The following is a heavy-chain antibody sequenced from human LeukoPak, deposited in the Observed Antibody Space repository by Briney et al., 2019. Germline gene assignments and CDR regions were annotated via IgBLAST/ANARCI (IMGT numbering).Heavy chain of an antibody. CDR1: GFTFSTYA. D-gene: IGHD3-3*01. J-gene: IGHJ4*02. CDR2: INHSGST. V-gene: IGHV4-34*01. CDR3: ASNFWSGIFDY. Sequence: GSLRLSCAASGFTFSTYAMHWVRQPPGKGLEWIGEINHSGSTNYNPSLKSRVTISVDTSKNQFSLKLSSVTAADTAMYYCASNFWSGIFDYWGQGTLVTVSS.